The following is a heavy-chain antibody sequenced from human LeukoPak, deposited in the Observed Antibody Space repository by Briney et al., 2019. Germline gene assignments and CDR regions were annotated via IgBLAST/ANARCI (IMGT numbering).Heavy chain of an antibody. D-gene: IGHD6-6*01. CDR1: GFTFSSYA. CDR2: ISGSGGST. V-gene: IGHV3-23*01. J-gene: IGHJ6*02. CDR3: AKVSGSSLYYYYGMDV. Sequence: GGSLRLSCAASGFTFSSYAMSWVRQAPGKGLEWVSAISGSGGSTYYADSVKGRFTISRDNSKNTLYLQMNSLRAEDTAVYYCAKVSGSSLYYYYGMDVWGQGTTVTVFS.